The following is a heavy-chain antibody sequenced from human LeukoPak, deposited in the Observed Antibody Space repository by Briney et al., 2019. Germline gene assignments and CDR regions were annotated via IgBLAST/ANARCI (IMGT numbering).Heavy chain of an antibody. CDR1: GYTFTGYY. V-gene: IGHV1-2*02. CDR3: ARDPQYYDFWSGYRYNWFDP. Sequence: GASVKVSCKASGYTFTGYYMHLVRQAPGQGLELMGCINLNSGGTNYAQKFQGRVTMTRARSISTAYMELSRLRSDDTAVYYCARDPQYYDFWSGYRYNWFDPWGQGTLVAVSS. J-gene: IGHJ5*02. CDR2: INLNSGGT. D-gene: IGHD3-3*01.